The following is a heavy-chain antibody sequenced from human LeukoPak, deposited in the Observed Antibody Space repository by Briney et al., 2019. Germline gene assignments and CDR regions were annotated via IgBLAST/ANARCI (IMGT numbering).Heavy chain of an antibody. CDR1: GYIFTSCS. Sequence: GESLKISCKGSGYIFTSCSIGWVRQMPGKGLEWMGIIYPGDSDTRYSPSFQGQVTISADKSISTAYLQWSSLKASDTAMYYCARLTVRGYYDSSGYPSDAFDIWGQGTMVTVSS. V-gene: IGHV5-51*01. CDR2: IYPGDSDT. CDR3: ARLTVRGYYDSSGYPSDAFDI. D-gene: IGHD3-22*01. J-gene: IGHJ3*02.